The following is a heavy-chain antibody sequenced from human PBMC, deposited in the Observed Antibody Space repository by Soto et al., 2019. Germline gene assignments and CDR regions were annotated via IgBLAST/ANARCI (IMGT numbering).Heavy chain of an antibody. CDR2: IDPSSVYI. Sequence: EVQLMESGGGLVKPGGSLRLSCAASGFTFSTYSMHWVRQAPGKGLEWVSSIDPSSVYIFYAASLQGRFTVSRANAQNSFYLQMNSLRAEDTAVYYCARSLVRGAPDSWGQGTLVTVSS. CDR1: GFTFSTYS. CDR3: ARSLVRGAPDS. D-gene: IGHD1-26*01. J-gene: IGHJ4*02. V-gene: IGHV3-21*01.